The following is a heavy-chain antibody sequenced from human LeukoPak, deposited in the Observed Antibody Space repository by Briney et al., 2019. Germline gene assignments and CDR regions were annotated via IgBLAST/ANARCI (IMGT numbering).Heavy chain of an antibody. J-gene: IGHJ4*02. Sequence: GESLRLSCAASGFTFSNYWMHWVRQAPGKGLVWVPRINTDGSSTNYADSVKGRFTISRDNAKNTLYLQMNSLRGEDTAVYYCASTTMAIPGDYWGQGTLVTVSS. D-gene: IGHD5-18*01. CDR2: INTDGSST. V-gene: IGHV3-74*01. CDR1: GFTFSNYW. CDR3: ASTTMAIPGDY.